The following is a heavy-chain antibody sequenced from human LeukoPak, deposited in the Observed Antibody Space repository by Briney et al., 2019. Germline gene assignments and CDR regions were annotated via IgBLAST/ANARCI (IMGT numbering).Heavy chain of an antibody. CDR1: GGSMSSYY. J-gene: IGHJ4*02. CDR2: IYISGNA. CDR3: ARDYSSGIDC. D-gene: IGHD6-19*01. V-gene: IGHV4-4*07. Sequence: SETLSLTCTVSGGSMSSYYWSWIRQPAGKGLEWIGRIYISGNANYNPSLKSRVTMSVDTSKNQFSLKLSSVTAADTAVYYCARDYSSGIDCWGQGTLVTVSS.